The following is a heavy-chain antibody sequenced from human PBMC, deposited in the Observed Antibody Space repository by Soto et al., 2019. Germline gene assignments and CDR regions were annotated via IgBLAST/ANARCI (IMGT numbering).Heavy chain of an antibody. CDR2: ITTYNGNT. CDR3: ARFSGGVYNTYYFYYGMDV. V-gene: IGHV1-18*04. J-gene: IGHJ6*02. CDR1: GYSFTSYG. Sequence: GASVKVSCKASGYSFTSYGISWVRQAPGQGLDWMGWITTYNGNTKYAQDLQGRVTMTTDTSTSTAYMELRSLRSDDTAAYYCARFSGGVYNTYYFYYGMDVWGQGTTVTVSS. D-gene: IGHD2-15*01.